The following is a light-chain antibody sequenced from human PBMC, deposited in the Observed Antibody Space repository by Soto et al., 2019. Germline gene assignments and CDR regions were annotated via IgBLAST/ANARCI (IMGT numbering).Light chain of an antibody. CDR2: GAS. Sequence: DIPLTQSPSFLSASVGDRVTITCRASQGISSYLAWYQQKPGKAPKLLIYGASTLQSGVPSRFSGSGSGTEFTLTISSLQPEDFATYSCQQLNSYPLTFGQGTKVEIK. V-gene: IGKV1-9*01. CDR3: QQLNSYPLT. CDR1: QGISSY. J-gene: IGKJ2*01.